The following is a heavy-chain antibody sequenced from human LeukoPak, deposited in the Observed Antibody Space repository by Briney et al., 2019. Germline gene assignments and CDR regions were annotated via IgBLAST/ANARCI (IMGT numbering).Heavy chain of an antibody. Sequence: SETLSLTCTVSGGSISSGSYYWSWIRQPPGKGLEWIGYVYYTGSTNYNPSLKSRVTISVDTSKDQFSLKLTSVTAADTAVYYCARHFGSGRPYFDYWGQGTLVTVSS. J-gene: IGHJ4*02. CDR1: GGSISSGSYY. V-gene: IGHV4-61*01. CDR2: VYYTGST. CDR3: ARHFGSGRPYFDY. D-gene: IGHD3-10*01.